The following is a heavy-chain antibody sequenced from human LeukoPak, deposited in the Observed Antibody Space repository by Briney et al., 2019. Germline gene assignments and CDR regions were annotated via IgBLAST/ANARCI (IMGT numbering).Heavy chain of an antibody. CDR3: ATGGTAGSDAYYYYYDRDV. D-gene: IGHD6-13*01. CDR1: GYTLTELS. Sequence: ASVKVSCKVSGYTLTELSMHWVRQAPGKGLEWMGGFDPEDGETFYAQKFQGRVTMTGDTSIDTAYMELSSLRSEDTAVYYWATGGTAGSDAYYYYYDRDVWGQGTTVTVSS. V-gene: IGHV1-24*01. J-gene: IGHJ6*02. CDR2: FDPEDGET.